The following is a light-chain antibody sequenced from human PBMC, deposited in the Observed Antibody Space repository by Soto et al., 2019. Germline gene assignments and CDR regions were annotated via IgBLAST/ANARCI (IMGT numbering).Light chain of an antibody. CDR3: TSYTSSSTLEV. CDR2: EVS. CDR1: SSDVGGYNY. V-gene: IGLV2-14*01. J-gene: IGLJ1*01. Sequence: QSVLTQPASVSGSPGQSITISCTGTSSDVGGYNYVSWYQQHPGKAPKLIIYEVSNRPTGVSNRFSGSKSGHTASLTISGLQSEDEADYFCTSYTSSSTLEVFGTGTKVT.